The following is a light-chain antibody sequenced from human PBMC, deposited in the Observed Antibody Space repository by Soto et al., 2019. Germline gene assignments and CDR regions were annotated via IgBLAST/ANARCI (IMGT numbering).Light chain of an antibody. V-gene: IGKV3-11*01. CDR2: DAS. CDR1: QSIFTY. J-gene: IGKJ1*01. Sequence: EIVLTQSPATLSLSPGERATLSCRASQSIFTYVAWYQQKPGQSPRLLIYDASNRATGVPARLSGSGSGTDFPLTISSLEPEDLAVYYCQQRSNWRTFGQGTKVQIK. CDR3: QQRSNWRT.